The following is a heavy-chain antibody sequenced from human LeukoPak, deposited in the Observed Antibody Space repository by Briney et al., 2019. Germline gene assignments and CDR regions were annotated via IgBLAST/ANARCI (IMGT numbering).Heavy chain of an antibody. CDR3: ARGKSSDCTCIDY. J-gene: IGHJ4*02. CDR1: GFTVSSKY. D-gene: IGHD2-21*02. CDR2: IHGDGST. Sequence: PGGSLRLSRAASGFTVSSKYMSWVRQAPGKGLEWVSVIHGDGSTYYADSVKGRFTISRDNSKNTLYLQMNSLRAENTAVYYCARGKSSDCTCIDYWGQGTLVTVSS. V-gene: IGHV3-53*01.